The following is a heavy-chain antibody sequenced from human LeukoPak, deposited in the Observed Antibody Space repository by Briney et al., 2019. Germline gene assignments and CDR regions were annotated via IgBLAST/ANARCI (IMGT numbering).Heavy chain of an antibody. D-gene: IGHD6-6*01. Sequence: ETLSLTCAVYGGSFSGCYWNWVRQAPGKGLEWVSAISGSGDSTFYADSVKGRFTISRDNSKNTLYLQMNSLRVEDTATYYCAKGHFASSSFFDVWGQGTLVTVSS. CDR1: GGSFSGCY. V-gene: IGHV3-23*01. CDR2: ISGSGDST. CDR3: AKGHFASSSFFDV. J-gene: IGHJ4*02.